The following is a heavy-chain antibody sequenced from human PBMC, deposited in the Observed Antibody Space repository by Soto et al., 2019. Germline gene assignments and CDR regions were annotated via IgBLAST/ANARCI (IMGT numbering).Heavy chain of an antibody. V-gene: IGHV3-9*01. D-gene: IGHD4-17*01. CDR3: AKDQAPTVRDSGAIDY. J-gene: IGHJ4*02. Sequence: GGSLRLSCAASGFTFDDYAMHWVRQAPGKGLEWVSGISWNSGSIGYADSVKGRFTISRDNAKNSLYLQMNSLRAEDTALYYCAKDQAPTVRDSGAIDYWGQGTLVTVSS. CDR1: GFTFDDYA. CDR2: ISWNSGSI.